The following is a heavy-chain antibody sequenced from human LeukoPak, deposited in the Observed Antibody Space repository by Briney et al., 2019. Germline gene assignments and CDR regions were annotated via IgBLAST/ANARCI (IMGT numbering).Heavy chain of an antibody. CDR2: ISAYNGNT. CDR1: GYTFTSYG. V-gene: IGHV1-18*04. Sequence: ASVKVSCKASGYTFTSYGISWVRQAPGQGLEWMGWISAYNGNTNYAQKFQGRVTMTTDTSTSTAYMELRSLRPDDTAVYYCARYVYCSGGSCYINYYGMDVWGKGTTVTVSS. CDR3: ARYVYCSGGSCYINYYGMDV. D-gene: IGHD2-15*01. J-gene: IGHJ6*04.